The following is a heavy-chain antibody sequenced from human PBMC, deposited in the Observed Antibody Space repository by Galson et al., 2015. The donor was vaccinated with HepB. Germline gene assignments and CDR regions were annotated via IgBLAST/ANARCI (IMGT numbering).Heavy chain of an antibody. V-gene: IGHV3-30*18. J-gene: IGHJ1*01. CDR2: ISYDGSNK. Sequence: SLRLSCAASGFTFSSYGMHWVRQAPGKGLEWVAVISYDGSNKYYADSVKGRFTISRDNSKNTLYLQMNSLRAEDTAVYYCAKSSRQLWAAEYFQHWGQGTLVTVSS. CDR1: GFTFSSYG. CDR3: AKSSRQLWAAEYFQH. D-gene: IGHD5-18*01.